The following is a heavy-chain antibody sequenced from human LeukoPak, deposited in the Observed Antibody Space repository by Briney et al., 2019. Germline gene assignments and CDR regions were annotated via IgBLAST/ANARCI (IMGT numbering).Heavy chain of an antibody. V-gene: IGHV1-69*05. CDR1: GGTFSSYA. Sequence: SVKVSCKASGGTFSSYAISWVRQAPGQGLEWMGRIIPIFGTANYAQRFQGRVTITTDESTSTAYMELSSLRSEDTAVYYCARARDDYGEYHAFDIWGQGTMVTVSS. D-gene: IGHD4-17*01. CDR3: ARARDDYGEYHAFDI. CDR2: IIPIFGTA. J-gene: IGHJ3*02.